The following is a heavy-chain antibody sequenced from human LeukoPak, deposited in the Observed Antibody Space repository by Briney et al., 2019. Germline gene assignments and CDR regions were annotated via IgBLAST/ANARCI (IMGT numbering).Heavy chain of an antibody. CDR1: GFSVSGYW. CDR2: IKQDGSEK. Sequence: GGSLRLSCAVSGFSVSGYWMTWVRQAPGKGLEWVANIKQDGSEKNYVDSVKGRFTISRDNAEDSLFLQMNSLRVEDTAVYYCAREWQGGIAAAGTRSEGDYWGQGTLVAVSS. J-gene: IGHJ4*02. D-gene: IGHD6-13*01. V-gene: IGHV3-7*01. CDR3: AREWQGGIAAAGTRSEGDY.